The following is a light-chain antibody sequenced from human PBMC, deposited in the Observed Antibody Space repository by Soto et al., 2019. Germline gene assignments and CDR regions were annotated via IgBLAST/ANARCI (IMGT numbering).Light chain of an antibody. V-gene: IGKV3-20*01. CDR3: QQSGSSPLT. CDR1: QSVSSNS. CDR2: GVS. J-gene: IGKJ4*01. Sequence: EIVLTQSPGTLSLSPGERATLSCRASQSVSSNSLAWYQQKPGQAPRLLIYGVSSRATGVPDRFSGSGSGTDFTLTISRLEPEDFAVYFCQQSGSSPLTFGAGTKVEIK.